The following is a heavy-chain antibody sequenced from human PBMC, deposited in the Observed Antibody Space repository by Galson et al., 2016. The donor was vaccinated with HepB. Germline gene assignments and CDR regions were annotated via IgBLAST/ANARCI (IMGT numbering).Heavy chain of an antibody. CDR2: IKEDGREK. CDR1: GFIFSSYW. J-gene: IGHJ5*02. D-gene: IGHD4/OR15-4a*01. V-gene: IGHV3-7*03. Sequence: SLRLSCADSGFIFSSYWMSWIRQAPGKGLEWVANIKEDGREKKYVDSVKGRFIISRDNAKNSVYLQMNSLRAEDTAVYYCARDRRPIRLPGANGGHWFDPWGRGTLVIVSS. CDR3: ARDRRPIRLPGANGGHWFDP.